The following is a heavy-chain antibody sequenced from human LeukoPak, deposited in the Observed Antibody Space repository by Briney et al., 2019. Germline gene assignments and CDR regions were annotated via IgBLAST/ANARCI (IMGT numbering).Heavy chain of an antibody. CDR1: GGYISSGGYY. J-gene: IGHJ4*02. D-gene: IGHD4-17*01. Sequence: SETLSLTCTVSGGYISSGGYYWSWIRQHPGKGLEWIGYIYYSGSTYYNPSLKSRVTISVDTSKNQFSLKLSSVTAADTAVYYCARGNYGDSLLDYWGQGTLVTVSS. CDR3: ARGNYGDSLLDY. CDR2: IYYSGST. V-gene: IGHV4-31*03.